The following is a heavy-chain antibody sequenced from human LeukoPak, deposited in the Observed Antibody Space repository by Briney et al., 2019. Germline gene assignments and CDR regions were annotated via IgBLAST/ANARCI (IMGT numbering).Heavy chain of an antibody. D-gene: IGHD2-2*01. CDR1: GYTFTSYG. CDR3: ARDPDCSSTSCSDY. V-gene: IGHV1-18*01. J-gene: IGHJ4*02. CDR2: ISAYNGNT. Sequence: ASVKVSCKASGYTFTSYGISWVRQAPGQGLEWMGWISAYNGNTNYAQKLQGRVTMTTDTSTSTAYTELRSLRSDDTAVYYCARDPDCSSTSCSDYWGQGTLVTVSS.